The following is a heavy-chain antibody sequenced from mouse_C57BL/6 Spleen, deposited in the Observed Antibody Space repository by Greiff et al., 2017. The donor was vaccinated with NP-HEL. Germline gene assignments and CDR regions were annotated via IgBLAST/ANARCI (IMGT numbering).Heavy chain of an antibody. Sequence: VQLKESGPELVKPGASVKISCKASGYAFSSSWMNWVKQRPGKGLEWIGRIYPGDGDTNYNGKFKGKATLTADKSSSTAYMQLSSLTSEDSAVYFCAIDSSGSYYFDYWGQGTTLTVSS. V-gene: IGHV1-82*01. J-gene: IGHJ2*01. CDR1: GYAFSSSW. CDR3: AIDSSGSYYFDY. D-gene: IGHD3-2*02. CDR2: IYPGDGDT.